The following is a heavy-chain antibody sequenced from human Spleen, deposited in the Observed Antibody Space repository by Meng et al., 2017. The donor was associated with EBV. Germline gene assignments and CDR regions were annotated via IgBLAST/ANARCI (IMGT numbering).Heavy chain of an antibody. D-gene: IGHD5-12*01. V-gene: IGHV4-61*08. CDR1: GGSISSIDYY. J-gene: IGHJ5*01. Sequence: QESAPAMLKPRQTLPLTCTVSGGSISSIDYYWNWIRQPPGKGLEWIGYIYHSGSTNYNPSLKSRVTISVDTSKNQFSLNMRSVTAADTAVYYCARAPYSAYVVDRFDSWGQGTLVTVSS. CDR2: IYHSGST. CDR3: ARAPYSAYVVDRFDS.